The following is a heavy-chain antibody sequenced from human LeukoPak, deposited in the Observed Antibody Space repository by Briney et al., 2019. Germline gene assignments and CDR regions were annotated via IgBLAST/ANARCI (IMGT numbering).Heavy chain of an antibody. Sequence: GGSLRLSCAASGFTFSSYAMSWVRQAPGKGLEWVSGISGSGGSTYYADSVKGRFTISRDNSKNTLYLQMSSLRAEDTAVYYCAKVRVGGSGSHFYYCGMDVWGQGATVTVSS. J-gene: IGHJ6*02. CDR2: ISGSGGST. CDR3: AKVRVGGSGSHFYYCGMDV. CDR1: GFTFSSYA. D-gene: IGHD3-10*01. V-gene: IGHV3-23*01.